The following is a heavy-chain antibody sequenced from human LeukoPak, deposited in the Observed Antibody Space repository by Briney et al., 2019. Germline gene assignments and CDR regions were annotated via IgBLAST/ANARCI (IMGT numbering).Heavy chain of an antibody. J-gene: IGHJ4*02. CDR1: GFAFNNYW. CDR3: AKRQLVESTPIDY. Sequence: GGSLRLSCEASGFAFNNYWMHWVRQAPGKGLVWVSRIRTDGLETSYADSVKGRFTVSRDNAKNTLYLQMNSLRAEDTAVYYCAKRQLVESTPIDYWCQGTLVTVSS. CDR2: IRTDGLET. V-gene: IGHV3-74*01. D-gene: IGHD6-6*01.